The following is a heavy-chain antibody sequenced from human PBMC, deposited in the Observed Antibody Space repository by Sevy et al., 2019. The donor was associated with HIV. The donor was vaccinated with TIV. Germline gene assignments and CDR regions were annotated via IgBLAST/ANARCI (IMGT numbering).Heavy chain of an antibody. D-gene: IGHD2-15*01. CDR2: INPRTGDT. CDR3: AKDKLLDAFDI. CDR1: GYTFSDNY. Sequence: ASVKVSCKASGYTFSDNYMHWVRQAPGQGLEWVGRINPRTGDTKYAQKFQGRVTVTRDTSISTAYMELSRLTSDDTGIYYCAKDKLLDAFDIWGQGTRVTVSS. J-gene: IGHJ3*02. V-gene: IGHV1-2*05.